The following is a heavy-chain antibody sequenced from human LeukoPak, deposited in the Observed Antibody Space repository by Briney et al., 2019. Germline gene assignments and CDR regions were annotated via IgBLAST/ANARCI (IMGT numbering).Heavy chain of an antibody. CDR2: ISGSASST. Sequence: PGGSLRLSCVASGFIFSSYAMSWVRQAPGKGLEWVSAISGSASSTYYADSVKGRFTISRDNSKNTPYLQMNSLRAEDTAVYYCARTSVRLGELSFFDYWGQGTLVTVSS. V-gene: IGHV3-23*01. CDR1: GFIFSSYA. J-gene: IGHJ4*02. CDR3: ARTSVRLGELSFFDY. D-gene: IGHD3-16*02.